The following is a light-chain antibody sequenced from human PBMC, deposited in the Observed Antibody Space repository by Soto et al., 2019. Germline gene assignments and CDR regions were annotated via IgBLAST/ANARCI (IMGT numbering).Light chain of an antibody. Sequence: TQSPSTLSLSPGERSTVSCRASQSVSRNLAWHQQKPGQAPRLLIYGASTRATGIPARFSASGSGTDFILTISSLEPEDFAVYYCQQRGKWPLTFGQRTRLEIK. CDR3: QQRGKWPLT. CDR1: QSVSRN. CDR2: GAS. J-gene: IGKJ5*01. V-gene: IGKV3-11*01.